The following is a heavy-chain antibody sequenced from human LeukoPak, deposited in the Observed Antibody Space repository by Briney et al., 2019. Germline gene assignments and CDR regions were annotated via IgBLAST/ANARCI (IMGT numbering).Heavy chain of an antibody. CDR1: GFTFSSYA. J-gene: IGHJ3*02. V-gene: IGHV3-30*04. CDR3: AKGLFNYGSDDAFDI. Sequence: GGSLRLSCAASGFTFSSYAMHWVRQAPGKGLEWVAVISYDGSNKYYADSVKGRFTISRDNSKNTLYLQMNSLRAEDTAVYYCAKGLFNYGSDDAFDIWGQRTMVTVSS. CDR2: ISYDGSNK. D-gene: IGHD3-10*01.